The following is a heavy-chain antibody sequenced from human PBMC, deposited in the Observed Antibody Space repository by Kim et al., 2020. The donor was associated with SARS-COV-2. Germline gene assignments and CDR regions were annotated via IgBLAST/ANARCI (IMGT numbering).Heavy chain of an antibody. D-gene: IGHD2-21*01. CDR1: GGTFSSYA. J-gene: IGHJ6*02. CDR3: ARESLPQHLYYGMDV. Sequence: SVKVSCKASGGTFSSYAISWVRQAPGQGLEWMGGIIPIFGTANYAQKLQGRVTITADESTRTAYMELSSLRSEDTAVYYCARESLPQHLYYGMDVWGQGTTVTVSS. V-gene: IGHV1-69*13. CDR2: IIPIFGTA.